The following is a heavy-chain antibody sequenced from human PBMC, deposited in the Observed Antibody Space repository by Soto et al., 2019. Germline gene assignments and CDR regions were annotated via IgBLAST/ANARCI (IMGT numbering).Heavy chain of an antibody. V-gene: IGHV1-69*08. CDR3: AREERYSSGWYVG. CDR2: IIPILGIA. J-gene: IGHJ4*02. D-gene: IGHD6-19*01. CDR1: GGTFSSYT. Sequence: QVQLVQSGAEVKKPGSSVKVSCKASGGTFSSYTISWVRQAPGQGLEWMGRIIPILGIANYAQKFQGKVTITADKSTGTAYMELSSLRSEDTAVYYCAREERYSSGWYVGWGQGTLVTVSS.